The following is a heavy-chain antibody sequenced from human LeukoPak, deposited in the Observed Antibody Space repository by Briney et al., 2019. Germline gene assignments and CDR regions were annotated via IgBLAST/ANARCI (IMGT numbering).Heavy chain of an antibody. CDR1: GYTFTSYY. D-gene: IGHD3-16*01. J-gene: IGHJ4*02. V-gene: IGHV1-18*04. Sequence: ASVKVSCKASGYTFTSYYIHWVRQAPGQGLEWMGWISAYNGNTNYAQKPQGRVTMTTDTSTSTAYMELRSLRSDDTAVYYCAREGLGELTLDCWGQGTLVTVSS. CDR2: ISAYNGNT. CDR3: AREGLGELTLDC.